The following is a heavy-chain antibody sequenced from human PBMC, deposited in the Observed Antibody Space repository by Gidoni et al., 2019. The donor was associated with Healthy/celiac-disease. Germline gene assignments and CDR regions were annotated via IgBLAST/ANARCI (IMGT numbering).Heavy chain of an antibody. CDR2: SSGSGGST. D-gene: IGHD3-10*01. V-gene: IGHV3-23*01. Sequence: EVQLLASGGGLVQPGGSLRLSWPASGFPFSSDAMSWVRQAPGKGLEWVSASSGSGGSTYYADSVKGRFTISRDNSKNTLYLQMNSLRAEDTAVYYCAKDPWFGEQYWYFDLWGRGTLVTVSS. J-gene: IGHJ2*01. CDR1: GFPFSSDA. CDR3: AKDPWFGEQYWYFDL.